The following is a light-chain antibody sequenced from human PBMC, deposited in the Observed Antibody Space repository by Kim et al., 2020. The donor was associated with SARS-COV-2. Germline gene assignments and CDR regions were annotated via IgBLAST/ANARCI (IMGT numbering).Light chain of an antibody. V-gene: IGKV3-11*01. CDR3: QQRSNWRT. J-gene: IGKJ2*01. CDR1: QSVSSS. CDR2: DAS. Sequence: LSLSPGERATRSCRASQSVSSSLSWYQQKPGQPPRLLIYDASNRATGIPARFSGSGSGTDFTLNISSLEPEDFAVYYCQQRSNWRTFGQGTKLEI.